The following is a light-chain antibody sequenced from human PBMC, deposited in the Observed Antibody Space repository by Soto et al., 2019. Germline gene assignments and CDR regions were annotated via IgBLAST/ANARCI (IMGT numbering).Light chain of an antibody. V-gene: IGLV1-44*01. Sequence: QSVLTQPPSASGTPGQRVTISCSGSSSNIGSNTVNWYQQLPGTAPKLLIYNNNQRPSGVPVRFSGSKSGTSAYLDISGLQSEDEADYYCAAWDDSLNGLVFGTGTKLTVL. CDR2: NNN. J-gene: IGLJ1*01. CDR3: AAWDDSLNGLV. CDR1: SSNIGSNT.